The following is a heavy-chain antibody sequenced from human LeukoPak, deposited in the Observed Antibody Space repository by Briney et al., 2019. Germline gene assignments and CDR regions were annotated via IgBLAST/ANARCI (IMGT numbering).Heavy chain of an antibody. CDR2: INHSGST. CDR3: ARGLGTTVTTYSYFDY. V-gene: IGHV4-34*01. Sequence: SETLSLTCAVYGGSFSGYYWSWIRQPPGKGLEWIGEINHSGSTNYNPSLKSRVTISVDTSKNQFFLKLSSVTAADTAVYYCARGLGTTVTTYSYFDYWGQGTLVTVSS. D-gene: IGHD4-17*01. J-gene: IGHJ4*02. CDR1: GGSFSGYY.